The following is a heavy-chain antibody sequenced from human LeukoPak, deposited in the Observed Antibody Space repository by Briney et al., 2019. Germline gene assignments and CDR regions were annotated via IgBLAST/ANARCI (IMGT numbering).Heavy chain of an antibody. D-gene: IGHD4-17*01. Sequence: SETLSLTCTVSGDSISSYYWSWIRQPAGKGLEWIGRIYTSARTNYNPSLKSRVTMSVDTSKNQVSLKLTSVAAADTAVYYCARGKRYYFDYWGQGTLVTVSS. J-gene: IGHJ4*02. CDR1: GDSISSYY. V-gene: IGHV4-4*07. CDR2: IYTSART. CDR3: ARGKRYYFDY.